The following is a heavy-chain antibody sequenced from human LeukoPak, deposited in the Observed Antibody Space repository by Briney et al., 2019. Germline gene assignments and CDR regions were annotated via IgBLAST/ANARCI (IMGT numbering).Heavy chain of an antibody. CDR1: GGSISSGSYY. V-gene: IGHV4-61*02. J-gene: IGHJ4*02. D-gene: IGHD3-10*02. CDR2: IYTSGST. CDR3: ARGLQKYAISGDQETRITMSQVVPIWGY. Sequence: SETLSLTCAVSGGSISSGSYYWSWIRQPAGKGLEWIGRIYTSGSTNYNPSLKSRVTISVDTSKNQFSLKLSSVTAADTAVYYCARGLQKYAISGDQETRITMSQVVPIWGYWGQGTLVTVSS.